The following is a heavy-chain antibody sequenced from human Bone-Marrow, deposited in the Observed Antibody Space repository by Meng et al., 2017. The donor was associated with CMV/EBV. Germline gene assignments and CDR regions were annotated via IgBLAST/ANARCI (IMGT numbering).Heavy chain of an antibody. CDR3: ARDRVPPYYDFWSGSGRYYYYGMDV. D-gene: IGHD3-3*01. CDR2: INPNSGGT. Sequence: ASVKVSCKASGGTFSSYAISWVRQAPGQGLEWMGWINPNSGGTNYAQKFQGRVTMTRDTSISTAYMELSRLRSDDTAVYYCARDRVPPYYDFWSGSGRYYYYGMDVWGQGTTVTVSS. CDR1: GGTFSSYA. J-gene: IGHJ6*02. V-gene: IGHV1-2*02.